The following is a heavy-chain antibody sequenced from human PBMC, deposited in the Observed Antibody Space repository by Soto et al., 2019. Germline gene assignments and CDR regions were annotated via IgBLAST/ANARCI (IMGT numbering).Heavy chain of an antibody. Sequence: ASVKVSCKASGYTFSRNAMHWVRQAPGQRLEWMGWINAGDGNTKYSQKFQGRVTITRDTSAKTVYMELSSLSSEDTAVYYCARDNYGTGSFYWFDPWGQGTLVTVSS. D-gene: IGHD3-10*01. CDR2: INAGDGNT. J-gene: IGHJ5*02. V-gene: IGHV1-3*01. CDR3: ARDNYGTGSFYWFDP. CDR1: GYTFSRNA.